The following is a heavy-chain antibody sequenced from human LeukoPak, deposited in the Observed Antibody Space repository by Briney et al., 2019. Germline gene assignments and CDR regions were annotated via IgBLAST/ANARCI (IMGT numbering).Heavy chain of an antibody. CDR2: ISTYSEKP. Sequence: ASVKVSCKASGYNFLSYGISWVRQAPGKGLEWMGWISTYSEKPKYSLKVQDRVTVTTDTSTATIYMELRSLTSDDTALYYCARTPVAAHDKIGFVDYWGQGTLVTVSS. CDR1: GYNFLSYG. D-gene: IGHD3-22*01. J-gene: IGHJ4*02. V-gene: IGHV1-18*01. CDR3: ARTPVAAHDKIGFVDY.